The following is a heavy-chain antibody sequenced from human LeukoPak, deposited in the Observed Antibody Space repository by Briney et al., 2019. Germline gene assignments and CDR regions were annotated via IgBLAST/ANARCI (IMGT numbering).Heavy chain of an antibody. V-gene: IGHV3-23*01. CDR3: ATGPTVTTFFDY. D-gene: IGHD4-17*01. J-gene: IGHJ4*02. Sequence: GGSLRLSCAASGFTFSSYAMSWVRQAPGKGLEWVSAISGSGGSTYYADSGKGRFTISRDNSKNTLYLQMNSLRAEDTAVYYCATGPTVTTFFDYWGQGTLVTVSS. CDR1: GFTFSSYA. CDR2: ISGSGGST.